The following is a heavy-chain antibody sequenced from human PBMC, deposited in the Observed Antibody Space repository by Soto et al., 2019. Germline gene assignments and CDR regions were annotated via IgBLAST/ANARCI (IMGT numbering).Heavy chain of an antibody. J-gene: IGHJ6*02. CDR3: ARDYYGLGSYFSYYYGMDA. CDR2: IYPGDSDT. V-gene: IGHV5-51*01. CDR1: GYSFTSYW. Sequence: PGESLKISCKGSGYSFTSYWIGWVRQMPGKGLEWMGIIYPGDSDTRYSPSFQGQVTISADKSISTAYLQWSSLKASDTAMYYCARDYYGLGSYFSYYYGMDAWGQGTTVTVSS. D-gene: IGHD3-10*01.